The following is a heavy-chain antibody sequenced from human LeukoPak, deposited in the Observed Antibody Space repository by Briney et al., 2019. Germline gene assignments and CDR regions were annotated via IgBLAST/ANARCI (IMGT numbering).Heavy chain of an antibody. D-gene: IGHD3-22*01. J-gene: IGHJ5*02. Sequence: SVKVSCKASGGTFSSYAISLVRQAPGQGLEWMGRIIPILGIANYAQKFQGRVTITADKSTSTAYMELSSLRSEDTAVYYCARGYYYDSSGEGFDPWGQGTLVTVSS. CDR3: ARGYYYDSSGEGFDP. V-gene: IGHV1-69*04. CDR2: IIPILGIA. CDR1: GGTFSSYA.